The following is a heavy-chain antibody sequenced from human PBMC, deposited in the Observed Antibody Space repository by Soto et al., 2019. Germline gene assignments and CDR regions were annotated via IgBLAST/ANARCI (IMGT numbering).Heavy chain of an antibody. J-gene: IGHJ6*01. CDR3: ARLMRSGSYYNDYYYYALDV. CDR2: INWNGGST. V-gene: IGHV3-20*04. CDR1: GFIFDDYA. Sequence: GGSLRLSCGASGFIFDDYAMSWVRQAPGEGLEWVSGINWNGGSTGYADSVKGRFTISRDNAKNSLYLQLNSLGAEDTAFYYCARLMRSGSYYNDYYYYALDVWGQGTTVTVSS. D-gene: IGHD3-10*01.